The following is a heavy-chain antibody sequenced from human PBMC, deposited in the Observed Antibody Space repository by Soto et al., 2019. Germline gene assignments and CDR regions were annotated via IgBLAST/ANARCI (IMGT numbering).Heavy chain of an antibody. CDR1: GGTFSSYA. CDR2: IIPIFGTA. D-gene: IGHD4-17*01. V-gene: IGHV1-69*06. Sequence: SVKVSCKASGGTFSSYAISWVRQAPGQGLEWMGGIIPIFGTANYAQKFQGRVTITADKSTSTAYMELSSLRSEDTAVYYCARGLTTVTGYYYYGMDVWGQGNTVTVSS. J-gene: IGHJ6*02. CDR3: ARGLTTVTGYYYYGMDV.